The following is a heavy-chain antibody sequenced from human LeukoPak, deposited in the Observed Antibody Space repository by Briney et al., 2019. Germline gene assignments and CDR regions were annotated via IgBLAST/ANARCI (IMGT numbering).Heavy chain of an antibody. Sequence: GGSLRLSCAASGFTFRDFWMHWVRQAPGKGPVWVSRMSPDGSAAYYADSVKGRFTFSRDNAENTMYLQMSSLRAEDTAVYYCARDMWGTFDYWGQGALVTVSS. CDR3: ARDMWGTFDY. D-gene: IGHD7-27*01. V-gene: IGHV3-74*01. CDR1: GFTFRDFW. CDR2: MSPDGSAA. J-gene: IGHJ4*02.